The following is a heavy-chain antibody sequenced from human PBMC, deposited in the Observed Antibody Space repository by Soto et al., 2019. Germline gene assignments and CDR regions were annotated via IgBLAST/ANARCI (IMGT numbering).Heavy chain of an antibody. CDR1: GGSLSTYY. Sequence: SETLSLTCTVSGGSLSTYYWSWIRQPPGKGLEWIVYMSYSGSSNYNPSLRSRVIMSVDTSKNQVSLKLSSVTAADTAIYYCARTRITSTAATFDPWGQGTLVTVSS. CDR2: MSYSGSS. D-gene: IGHD1-20*01. V-gene: IGHV4-59*01. J-gene: IGHJ5*02. CDR3: ARTRITSTAATFDP.